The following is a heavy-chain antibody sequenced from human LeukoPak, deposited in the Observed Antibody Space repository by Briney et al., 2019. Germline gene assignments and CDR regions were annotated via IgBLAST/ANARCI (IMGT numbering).Heavy chain of an antibody. Sequence: SETLSLTCTVSGGSISSYYWSWIRQPAGKGLEWIGRIYTSGSTNYNPSLKSRVTMSVDTSKNQFSLKLSSVTAADTAVYYCAGEMDSRGYGYYYMDVWGKGTTVTISS. D-gene: IGHD3-22*01. CDR2: IYTSGST. CDR3: AGEMDSRGYGYYYMDV. J-gene: IGHJ6*03. V-gene: IGHV4-4*07. CDR1: GGSISSYY.